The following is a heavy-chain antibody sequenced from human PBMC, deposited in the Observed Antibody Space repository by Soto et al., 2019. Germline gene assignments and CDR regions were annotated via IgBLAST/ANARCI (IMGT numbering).Heavy chain of an antibody. D-gene: IGHD2-15*01. Sequence: SETLSLTCGVSGGSIISGAHSWGWIRQSPGKGLEFIGYIYHTGGTYYTPSLKSRVTISVDRSKNQFSLKLTSMSAADTAVYYCARRRAGSGPLGLFDPWGQGIQVTVSS. CDR2: IYHTGGT. J-gene: IGHJ5*02. CDR1: GGSIISGAHS. CDR3: ARRRAGSGPLGLFDP. V-gene: IGHV4-30-2*06.